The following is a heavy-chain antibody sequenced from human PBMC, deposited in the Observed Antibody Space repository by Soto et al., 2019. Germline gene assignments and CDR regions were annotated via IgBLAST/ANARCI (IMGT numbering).Heavy chain of an antibody. CDR3: ASTYSSSWYWFDP. V-gene: IGHV2-26*04. Sequence: QVTVKESGPVVVKPTETLTLTCTVSGFSLSNAGLGVSWIRQPPGKALEWLAHIFSNDEKSYSTSLKSRLTISKDNSKSQVVLTMTNMDPVDTATYYCASTYSSSWYWFDPWGQGTLVTVSS. CDR2: IFSNDEK. CDR1: GFSLSNAGLG. D-gene: IGHD6-13*01. J-gene: IGHJ5*02.